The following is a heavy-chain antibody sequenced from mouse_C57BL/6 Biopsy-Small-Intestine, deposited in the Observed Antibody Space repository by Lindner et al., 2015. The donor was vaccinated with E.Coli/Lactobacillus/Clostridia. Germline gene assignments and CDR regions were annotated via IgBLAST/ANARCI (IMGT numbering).Heavy chain of an antibody. Sequence: VQLQESGAELVRPETSVKVSCKASGYAFTNYLIEWIKQRPGQGLEWIGVINPGSGGTNYNEKFKGKATLTADKSSSTAYMQLSSLTSEDSAVYFCARNSVSNWRVDYWGQGTTLTVSS. CDR1: GYAFTNYL. CDR2: INPGSGGT. D-gene: IGHD2-5*01. V-gene: IGHV1-54*01. J-gene: IGHJ2*01. CDR3: ARNSVSNWRVDY.